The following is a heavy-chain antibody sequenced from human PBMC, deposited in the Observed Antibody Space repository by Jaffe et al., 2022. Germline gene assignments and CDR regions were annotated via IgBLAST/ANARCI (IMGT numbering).Heavy chain of an antibody. V-gene: IGHV2-5*02. CDR2: IYWDDDK. D-gene: IGHD3-16*02. CDR1: GFSLSTSGVG. CDR3: AHSPQTAYDYVWGSYRYTNPTAFDY. J-gene: IGHJ4*02. Sequence: QITLKESGPTLVKPTQTLTLTCTFSGFSLSTSGVGVGWIRQPPGKALEWLALIYWDDDKRYSPSLKSRLTITKDTSKNQVVLTMTNMDPVDTATYYCAHSPQTAYDYVWGSYRYTNPTAFDYWGQGTLVTVSS.